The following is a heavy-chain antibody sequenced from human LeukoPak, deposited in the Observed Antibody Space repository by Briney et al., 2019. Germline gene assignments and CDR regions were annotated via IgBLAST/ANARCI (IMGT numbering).Heavy chain of an antibody. V-gene: IGHV3-73*01. CDR3: TSGSSWYKGLDY. D-gene: IGHD6-13*01. CDR2: IRSKPNNYAT. Sequence: GGSLRLSCAASGFTFSGSAVHWVRQASGKGLEWVGRIRSKPNNYATAYAASVKGRFTISRDDSKNTAYLQMNSLKTEDTAVYYCTSGSSWYKGLDYWGQGTLVTVSS. CDR1: GFTFSGSA. J-gene: IGHJ4*02.